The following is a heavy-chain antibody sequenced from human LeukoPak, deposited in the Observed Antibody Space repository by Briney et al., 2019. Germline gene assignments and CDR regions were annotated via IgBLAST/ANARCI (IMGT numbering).Heavy chain of an antibody. CDR3: ANVDYYGSGSYYPFDY. J-gene: IGHJ4*02. CDR1: GYSINNGYC. CDR2: IYHSGST. D-gene: IGHD3-10*01. V-gene: IGHV4-38-2*02. Sequence: SETLSLTCTVSGYSINNGYCWAWIRQPPGKGLEWIGSIYHSGSTYYNPSLKSRVTISVDTSKNQFSLKLSSVTAADTAVYYCANVDYYGSGSYYPFDYWGQGTLVTVSS.